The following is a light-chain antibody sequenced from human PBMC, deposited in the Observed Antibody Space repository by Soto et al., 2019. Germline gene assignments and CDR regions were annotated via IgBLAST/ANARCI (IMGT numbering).Light chain of an antibody. CDR2: DAS. CDR1: QSXSSY. Sequence: EIXLTQXPXTLSXXPGERATLXXRASQSXSSYLAWYQQKPGQAPRLLIYDASNRATGIPARFSGSGSGTDFTLTISSLEPEDFAVYYCQQRSNWPSFGPGTKVDIK. CDR3: QQRSNWPS. V-gene: IGKV3-11*01. J-gene: IGKJ3*01.